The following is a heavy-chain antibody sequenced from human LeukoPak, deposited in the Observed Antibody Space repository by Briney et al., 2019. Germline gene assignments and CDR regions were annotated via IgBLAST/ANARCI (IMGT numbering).Heavy chain of an antibody. CDR3: AKDNRRHYTSGPNPDSLH. CDR2: ISWNSGSI. CDR1: GFIFNNYA. V-gene: IGHV3-9*01. J-gene: IGHJ4*02. Sequence: GGSLRLSCAGSGFIFNNYAMHWVRHPPGKGLEWVSGISWNSGSIDYADSVKGRFTISRDNAKNSLYLQMNSLRVEDTAFYYCAKDNRRHYTSGPNPDSLHWGQGALVTVSS. D-gene: IGHD6-19*01.